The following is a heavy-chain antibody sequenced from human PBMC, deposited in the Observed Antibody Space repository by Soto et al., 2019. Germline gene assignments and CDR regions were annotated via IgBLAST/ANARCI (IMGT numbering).Heavy chain of an antibody. V-gene: IGHV1-18*01. CDR1: GYTFTTFD. D-gene: IGHD1-26*01. J-gene: IGHJ4*02. CDR3: ARGDGVDY. Sequence: QVQLVQSGAEVKKPGASVKVSCRASGYTFTTFDISWVRQAPGQGLEGMGRISDYNGNTNYAQTFQGRVTMTTDTSTSTAYMELRSLTSDDTAVYYCARGDGVDYWGQGTLVTVSS. CDR2: ISDYNGNT.